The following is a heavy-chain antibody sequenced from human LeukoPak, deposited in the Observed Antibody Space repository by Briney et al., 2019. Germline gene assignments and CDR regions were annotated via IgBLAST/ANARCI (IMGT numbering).Heavy chain of an antibody. V-gene: IGHV1-46*01. CDR1: GYTFTSHY. Sequence: ASVKVSCKASGYTFTSHYMHWVRQAPGQGLGWMGIINPSGGSTSYAQKFQGRVTMTRDTSTSTVYMELSSLRSEDTAVYYCARDISGSYLADYWGQGTLVTVSS. CDR3: ARDISGSYLADY. J-gene: IGHJ4*02. CDR2: INPSGGST. D-gene: IGHD1-26*01.